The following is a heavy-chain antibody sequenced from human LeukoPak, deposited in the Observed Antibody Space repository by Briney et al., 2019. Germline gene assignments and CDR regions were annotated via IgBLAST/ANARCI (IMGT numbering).Heavy chain of an antibody. CDR2: TYPGDSDT. Sequence: GASLKISSKGSGSSFTSYWIGWVRPMPGEGLEWMGITYPGDSDTRYSPSFQGHLTISADKSISHSYLQWSSVKASDTAMYYCARHYDSSGFSDYWGQGTLVTVSS. D-gene: IGHD3-22*01. J-gene: IGHJ4*02. V-gene: IGHV5-51*01. CDR1: GSSFTSYW. CDR3: ARHYDSSGFSDY.